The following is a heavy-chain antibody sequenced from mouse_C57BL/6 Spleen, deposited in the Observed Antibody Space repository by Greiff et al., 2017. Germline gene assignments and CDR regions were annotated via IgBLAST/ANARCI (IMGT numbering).Heavy chain of an antibody. Sequence: DVKLQESGPELVKPGASVKISCKASGYTFTGYYMNWVKQSPEKSLEWIGEINPSTGGTTYNQKFKAKATLTVDKSSSTAYMQLKSLTSEDSAVYYCAREGCVGYDVGFAYWGQGTLVTVSA. CDR2: INPSTGGT. J-gene: IGHJ3*01. D-gene: IGHD2-2*01. CDR3: AREGCVGYDVGFAY. V-gene: IGHV1-42*01. CDR1: GYTFTGYY.